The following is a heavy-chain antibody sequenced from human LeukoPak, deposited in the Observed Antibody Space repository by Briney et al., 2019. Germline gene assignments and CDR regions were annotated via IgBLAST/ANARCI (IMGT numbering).Heavy chain of an antibody. D-gene: IGHD1-26*01. J-gene: IGHJ4*02. V-gene: IGHV3-23*01. CDR3: APGRLWEFDY. CDR1: GFTFSSYA. Sequence: PGGSLRLSCAASGFTFSSYAMSWVRQAPGKGLEWVSAISGSGGSTYYADSMKGRFTISRDNSKNTLYLQMNSLRAEDTAVYYCAPGRLWEFDYWGQGTLVTVSS. CDR2: ISGSGGST.